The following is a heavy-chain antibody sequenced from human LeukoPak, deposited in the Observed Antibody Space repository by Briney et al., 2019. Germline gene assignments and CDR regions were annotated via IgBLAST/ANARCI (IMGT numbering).Heavy chain of an antibody. J-gene: IGHJ6*02. CDR3: ARGPYYYYYGMDV. V-gene: IGHV4-30-2*01. CDR2: IYHSGST. Sequence: PSETLSLTCAVSGGSISSGGYSWSWIRQPPGKGLEWIGYIYHSGSTYYNPSLKSRVTISVDRSKNQFSLKLSSVTAADTAVYYCARGPYYYYYGMDVWAKGPRSPSP. CDR1: GGSISSGGYS.